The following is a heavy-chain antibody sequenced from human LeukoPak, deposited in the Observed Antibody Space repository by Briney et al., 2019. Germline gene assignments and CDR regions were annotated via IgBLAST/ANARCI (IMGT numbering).Heavy chain of an antibody. CDR3: ARSGRSDFWSGYPIDY. Sequence: GGSLRLSCAASGFTFSSYAMHWVRQALGKGLEYVSAISSNGGSTYYANSVKGRFTISRDNSKNTLYLQMGSLRAEDMAVYYCARSGRSDFWSGYPIDYWGQGTLVTVSS. CDR1: GFTFSSYA. CDR2: ISSNGGST. V-gene: IGHV3-64*01. D-gene: IGHD3-3*01. J-gene: IGHJ4*02.